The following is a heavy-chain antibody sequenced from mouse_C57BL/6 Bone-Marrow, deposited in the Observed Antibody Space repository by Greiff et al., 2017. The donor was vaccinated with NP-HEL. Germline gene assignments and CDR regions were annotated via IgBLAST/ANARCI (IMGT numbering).Heavy chain of an antibody. CDR3: ARRHYGRNAMDY. CDR2: IWSDGST. J-gene: IGHJ4*01. V-gene: IGHV2-6*03. Sequence: VKLQESGPGLVAPSQSLSITCTVSGFSLTSYGVHWVRQPPGKGLEWLVVIWSDGSTTYNSALKSKLSSSKDNSKSQVFLKMNSLQTDDTAMYYCARRHYGRNAMDYWGQGTSVTVSS. D-gene: IGHD1-1*01. CDR1: GFSLTSYG.